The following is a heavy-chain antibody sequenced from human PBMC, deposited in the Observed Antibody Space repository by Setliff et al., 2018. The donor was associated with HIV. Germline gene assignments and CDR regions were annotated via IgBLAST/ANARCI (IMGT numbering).Heavy chain of an antibody. Sequence: PSETLSLTCAVYGGSFSGYYWSWIRQPPGKGLEWIGEVTHSGRTNYNPSLESRVTTSVDTSKKQFSLRLTSVTAADTAVYYCARDLRGRYYYGSGRTTSYYFDYWGQGTLVTVSS. V-gene: IGHV4-34*01. CDR3: ARDLRGRYYYGSGRTTSYYFDY. D-gene: IGHD3-10*01. CDR2: VTHSGRT. J-gene: IGHJ4*02. CDR1: GGSFSGYY.